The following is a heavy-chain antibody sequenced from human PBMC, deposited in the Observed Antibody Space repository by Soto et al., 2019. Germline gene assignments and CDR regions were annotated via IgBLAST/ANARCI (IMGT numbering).Heavy chain of an antibody. CDR1: GDANASCA. J-gene: IGHJ4*02. CDR2: ISAYNGNT. D-gene: IGHD3-22*01. CDR3: ARDVMYYYDSSGYYYPFDY. Sequence: LCCKARGDANASCALSSAQHYNRQGLEWMGWISAYNGNTNYAQKLQGRVTMTTDTSTSTAYMELRSLRSDDTAVYYCARDVMYYYDSSGYYYPFDYWAQGTLVTVSS. V-gene: IGHV1-18*04.